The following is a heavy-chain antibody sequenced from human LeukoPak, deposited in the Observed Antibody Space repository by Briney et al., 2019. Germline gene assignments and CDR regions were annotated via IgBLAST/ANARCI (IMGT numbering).Heavy chain of an antibody. CDR1: GGTFSSYA. Sequence: SVKVSCKASGGTFSSYAISWVRQAPGQGLEWMGGIIPIFGTTNYAQKFQGRVTITADESTSTAYMELRSLRSEDTGVYYCARDLRGEYNYDPFDYWGQGTLVTVSS. CDR3: ARDLRGEYNYDPFDY. V-gene: IGHV1-69*13. CDR2: IIPIFGTT. J-gene: IGHJ4*02. D-gene: IGHD5-18*01.